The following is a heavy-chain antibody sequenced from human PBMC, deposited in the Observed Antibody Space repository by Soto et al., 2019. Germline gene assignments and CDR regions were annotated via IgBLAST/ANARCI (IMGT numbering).Heavy chain of an antibody. V-gene: IGHV2-26*01. J-gene: IGHJ5*02. D-gene: IGHD2-15*01. CDR3: ARPNLVVAATLSWWFDP. CDR2: IFSNDEK. Sequence: QFTLKESGPVLVKPTETLTLTCTVSGFSLSNARMGGRWIRQPPGKALEWLAHIFSNDEKSYSTSLKSRLTISKDTSKSQVVLTMTNMDPVDTATYYCARPNLVVAATLSWWFDPWGQGTLVTVSS. CDR1: GFSLSNARMG.